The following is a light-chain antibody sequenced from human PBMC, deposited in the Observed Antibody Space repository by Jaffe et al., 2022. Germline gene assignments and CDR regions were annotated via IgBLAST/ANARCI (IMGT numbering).Light chain of an antibody. CDR2: KVS. Sequence: DVVMTQSPLSLPVTLGQPASISCRSSQSLVHSDGNTYLNWFQQRPGQSPRRLIYKVSIRDSGVPDRFSGSGSGTDFTLKISRVEAEDVGVYYCMQGTQWAYTFGQGTKLEIK. V-gene: IGKV2-30*02. CDR1: QSLVHSDGNTY. CDR3: MQGTQWAYT. J-gene: IGKJ2*01.